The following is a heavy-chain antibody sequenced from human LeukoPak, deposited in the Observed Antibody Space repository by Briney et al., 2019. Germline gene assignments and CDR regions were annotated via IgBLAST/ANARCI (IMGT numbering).Heavy chain of an antibody. J-gene: IGHJ6*03. CDR3: ARDSSGWSDYYYYYMDV. Sequence: GASVKVSCKASGYTFTGYYMHWVRQAPGQGLEWMGWISAYNGNTNYAQKLQGRVTMTTDTSTSTAYMEPRSLRSDDTAVYYCARDSSGWSDYYYYYMDVWGKGTTVTVSS. CDR2: ISAYNGNT. CDR1: GYTFTGYY. V-gene: IGHV1-18*04. D-gene: IGHD6-19*01.